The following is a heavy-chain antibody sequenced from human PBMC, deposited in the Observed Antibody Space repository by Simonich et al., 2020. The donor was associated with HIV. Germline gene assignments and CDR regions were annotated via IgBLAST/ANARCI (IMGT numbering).Heavy chain of an antibody. J-gene: IGHJ4*02. CDR3: ARRDRELILYFDY. D-gene: IGHD3-3*01. CDR1: GGSRSGYY. Sequence: QVQLQQWGAGLLKPSETLSLTCAVYGGSRSGYYWSWIPQPPRKGLEWIGEINHSYITNYKSSLNSRATISVDKSKNQFSLKLSSVTAADTAIYYCARRDRELILYFDYWGQGNLVTVSS. CDR2: INHSYIT. V-gene: IGHV4-34*01.